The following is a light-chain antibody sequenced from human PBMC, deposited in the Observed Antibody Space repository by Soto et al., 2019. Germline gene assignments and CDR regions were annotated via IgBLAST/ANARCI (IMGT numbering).Light chain of an antibody. J-gene: IGKJ1*01. CDR3: QQYKNWPWT. CDR1: QSVSNN. V-gene: IGKV3D-15*01. CDR2: GAS. Sequence: EIVLTQSPGTLSLSPWERATLSCRASQSVSNNYLAWYQQKPGQAPRLLIYGASNRATGIPDRFSGSGSGTDFTLSISSLQSEDFAVYYCQQYKNWPWTFGQGTKVDIK.